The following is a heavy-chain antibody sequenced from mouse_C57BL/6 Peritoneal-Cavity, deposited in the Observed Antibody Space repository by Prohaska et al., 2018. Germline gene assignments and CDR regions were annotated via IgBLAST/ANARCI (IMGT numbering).Heavy chain of an antibody. CDR2: IDPETGGT. J-gene: IGHJ3*01. CDR3: TRHLDGYYPAWFAY. V-gene: IGHV1-15*01. Sequence: QVQLQQSGAELVRPGASVTLSCKASGYTFTDYEMHWVKQTPVHGLEWIGAIDPETGGTAYNQKFKGKAILTADKSSSTAYMELRSLTSEDSAVYYCTRHLDGYYPAWFAYWGQGTLVTVSA. D-gene: IGHD2-3*01. CDR1: GYTFTDYE.